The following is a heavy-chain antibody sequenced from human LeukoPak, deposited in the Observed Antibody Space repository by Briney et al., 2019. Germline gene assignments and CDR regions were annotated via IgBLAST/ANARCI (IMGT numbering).Heavy chain of an antibody. D-gene: IGHD3-3*01. CDR3: STDSSGPTYYDFLVVY. Sequence: PGGSLRLSCAASGFTFSSYAMSWVRQAPGKGLEWVGRIKSKTDGGTTDYAAPVKGRFTISRDDSKNTLYLQMNSLKTEDTAVYYCSTDSSGPTYYDFLVVYWGQGTLVTVSS. J-gene: IGHJ4*02. CDR2: IKSKTDGGTT. V-gene: IGHV3-15*01. CDR1: GFTFSSYA.